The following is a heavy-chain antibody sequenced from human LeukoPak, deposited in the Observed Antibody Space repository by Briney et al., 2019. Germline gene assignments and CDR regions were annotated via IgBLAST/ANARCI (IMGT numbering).Heavy chain of an antibody. J-gene: IGHJ4*02. CDR1: GFTLSNYN. Sequence: GGSLRLSCAASGFTLSNYNMNWVRQAPGKGLEWVAVIWYDGSNKYYADSVKGRFTISRDNSKNTLYLQMSSLRAEDTAVYYCARDPSRPYSSSWLDYWGQGTLVTVSS. CDR2: IWYDGSNK. D-gene: IGHD6-13*01. CDR3: ARDPSRPYSSSWLDY. V-gene: IGHV3-33*08.